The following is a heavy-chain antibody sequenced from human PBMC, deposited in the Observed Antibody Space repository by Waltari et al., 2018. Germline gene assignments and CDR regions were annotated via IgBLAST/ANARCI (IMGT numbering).Heavy chain of an antibody. V-gene: IGHV4-39*01. J-gene: IGHJ3*01. Sequence: QLHLQESGPGLVKPSETLSLTCSVSGGSLTSNRPYWGWIRQPPGKGPEWTGTISYSGATYNNPSLKSRVTISVDTSKNQYSLKLTSVTAADTAVYYCATYIGASIGTAAFDVWGQGTMVTVSS. CDR3: ATYIGASIGTAAFDV. CDR2: ISYSGAT. D-gene: IGHD5-12*01. CDR1: GGSLTSNRPY.